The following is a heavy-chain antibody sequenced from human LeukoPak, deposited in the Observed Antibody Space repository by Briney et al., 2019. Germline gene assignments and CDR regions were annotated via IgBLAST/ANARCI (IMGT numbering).Heavy chain of an antibody. CDR3: AREWAGGYSYGPYLDY. CDR2: ISTYNGNT. V-gene: IGHV1-18*04. Sequence: ASVTVSCKASGYTFISYGINWVRQAPGQGLEWMGWISTYNGNTNYAQKFQGRVTMTTDTSTSTAYMGVKSLRSDDTAVYYCAREWAGGYSYGPYLDYWGQGTLVTVSS. CDR1: GYTFISYG. D-gene: IGHD5-18*01. J-gene: IGHJ4*02.